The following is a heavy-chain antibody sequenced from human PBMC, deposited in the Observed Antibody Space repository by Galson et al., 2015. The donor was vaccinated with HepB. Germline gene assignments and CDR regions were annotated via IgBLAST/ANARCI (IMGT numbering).Heavy chain of an antibody. CDR1: GFTFSSYA. D-gene: IGHD6-19*01. Sequence: SLRLSCAASGFTFSSYAMSWVRQAPGKGLEWVSAISGSGGSTYYADSVKGRFTISRDNSKNTLYLQMNSLRAEDTAVYYCAKVTGGYSSGWTYKYYFDYWGQGTLVTVSS. CDR3: AKVTGGYSSGWTYKYYFDY. CDR2: ISGSGGST. V-gene: IGHV3-23*01. J-gene: IGHJ4*02.